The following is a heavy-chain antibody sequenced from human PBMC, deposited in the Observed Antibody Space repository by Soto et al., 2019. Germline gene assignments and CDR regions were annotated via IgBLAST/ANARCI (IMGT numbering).Heavy chain of an antibody. CDR2: ISGSGGST. CDR3: ASPRVEYSSSSNAFDI. D-gene: IGHD6-6*01. CDR1: GFTFSSYA. J-gene: IGHJ3*02. V-gene: IGHV3-23*01. Sequence: GWSLRLSCAASGFTFSSYAMSWVRQAPGKGLEWVSAISGSGGSTYYADSVKGRFTISRDNSKNTLYLQMNSLRAEDTDVDFCASPRVEYSSSSNAFDIWGQGTMVTVSS.